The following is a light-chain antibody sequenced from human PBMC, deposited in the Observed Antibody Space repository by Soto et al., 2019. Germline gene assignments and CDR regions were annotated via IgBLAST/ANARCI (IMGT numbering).Light chain of an antibody. CDR1: QSIGNW. Sequence: DIQMSQSPSTLSASVGDRVTITCRASQSIGNWLAWYQQKPGKAPKLLIYDASSLESGVQSRFSGSGSGTEFTLTISSLQPDDFATYYCQQYHTYYTFGQGTNLEIK. CDR2: DAS. V-gene: IGKV1-5*01. CDR3: QQYHTYYT. J-gene: IGKJ2*01.